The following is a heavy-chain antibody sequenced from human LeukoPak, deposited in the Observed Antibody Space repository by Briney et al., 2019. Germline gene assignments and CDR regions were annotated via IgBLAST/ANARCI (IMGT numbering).Heavy chain of an antibody. CDR2: ISAYNGNT. Sequence: ASVTVSCKASGYTFTSYGISWVRQAPGQGLEWMGWISAYNGNTNYAQKLQGGVTMTTDTSTSTAYMELRSLRSDDTAVYYCARENVDIVATYYFDYWGQGTLVTVSS. J-gene: IGHJ4*02. V-gene: IGHV1-18*01. CDR3: ARENVDIVATYYFDY. CDR1: GYTFTSYG. D-gene: IGHD5-12*01.